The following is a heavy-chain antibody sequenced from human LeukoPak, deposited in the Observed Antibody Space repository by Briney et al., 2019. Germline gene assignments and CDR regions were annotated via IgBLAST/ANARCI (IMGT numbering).Heavy chain of an antibody. CDR1: GFTFSHYA. V-gene: IGHV3-64*01. Sequence: GGAVRLSCAASGFTFSHYAMHWVRQAPGKGLEYVSAISSNGGSTYYANSVKGRFTISRDNSKNTLYLQMGSLRAEDMGVYYCARDSITVSVGAFDIWGQGTIDLVSS. CDR2: ISSNGGST. CDR3: ARDSITVSVGAFDI. J-gene: IGHJ3*02. D-gene: IGHD2-2*01.